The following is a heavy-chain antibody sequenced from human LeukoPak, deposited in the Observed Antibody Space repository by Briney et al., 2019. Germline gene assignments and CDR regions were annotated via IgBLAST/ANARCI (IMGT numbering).Heavy chain of an antibody. J-gene: IGHJ4*02. Sequence: PGGSLRLSCAASGFTVSSNYMSWVRQALGKGLEWVSIIYSGGSTYYADSVKGRFTISRDNSKNTLYLQMNSLRAEDTAVYYCARRSISGGSLYWGQGTLVTVSS. CDR2: IYSGGST. V-gene: IGHV3-53*01. CDR1: GFTVSSNY. CDR3: ARRSISGGSLY. D-gene: IGHD2-15*01.